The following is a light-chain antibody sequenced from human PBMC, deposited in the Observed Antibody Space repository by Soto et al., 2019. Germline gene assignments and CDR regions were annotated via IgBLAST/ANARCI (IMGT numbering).Light chain of an antibody. CDR3: QQSKSAPQP. V-gene: IGKV1-27*01. CDR1: QGIGNS. CDR2: AAS. Sequence: DIQMTQSPSSLSGSVGDKITMTCRASQGIGNSLAWYQQKPGKVPKLLIYAASILQSGVPPRFNGRGSGTDFTLTILSLRPEDAATYYCQQSKSAPQPFGQGTKVEI. J-gene: IGKJ1*01.